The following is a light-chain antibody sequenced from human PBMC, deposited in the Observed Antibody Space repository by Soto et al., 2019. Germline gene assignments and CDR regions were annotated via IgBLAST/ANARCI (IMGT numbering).Light chain of an antibody. Sequence: QSVLTQSPSASGTPGQRVTISCSGSRSNIGRNFAYWYQHVPGTAPRLLIQRNNERPSGVPDRFSGSKSGTSVSLDISGLRSDDEATYYCAAWDDTLDAQVFGGGTKVTVL. CDR2: RNN. J-gene: IGLJ3*02. CDR3: AAWDDTLDAQV. V-gene: IGLV1-47*01. CDR1: RSNIGRNF.